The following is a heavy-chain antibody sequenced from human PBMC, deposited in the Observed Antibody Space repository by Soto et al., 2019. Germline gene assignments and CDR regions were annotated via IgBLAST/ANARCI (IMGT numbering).Heavy chain of an antibody. Sequence: EVQLLESGGGVVQRGGSLRLSCAASGFTVNSHAMSWVRQAPGKGLEWVASISGSGDGTYYGDSVKGRFTISRDSSSSTLYLQMNNLRGEDTAVYFCTKSRRGILXVYXFGGMDVWGQGTTVTVSS. CDR2: ISGSGDGT. CDR3: TKSRRGILXVYXFGGMDV. D-gene: IGHD2-8*01. CDR1: GFTVNSHA. V-gene: IGHV3-23*01. J-gene: IGHJ6*02.